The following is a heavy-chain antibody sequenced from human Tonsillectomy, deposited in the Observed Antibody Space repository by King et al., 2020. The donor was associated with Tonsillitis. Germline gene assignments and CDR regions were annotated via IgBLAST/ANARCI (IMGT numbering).Heavy chain of an antibody. V-gene: IGHV3-43D*03. CDR2: ISWDGVNT. CDR1: GFTFDDYA. Sequence: VQLVESGGVVIQPGGSLRLSSAASGFTFDDYAMHWVRQAPGKGLEWVSLISWDGVNTYYADSVKGRFTISRDNSKNILYLQMNSLRAEDTALYYCAKGISMISPPDYWGQGTQVTVSS. CDR3: AKGISMISPPDY. D-gene: IGHD3-22*01. J-gene: IGHJ4*02.